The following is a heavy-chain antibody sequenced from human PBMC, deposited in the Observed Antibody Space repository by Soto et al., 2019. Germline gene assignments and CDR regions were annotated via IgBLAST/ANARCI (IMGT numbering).Heavy chain of an antibody. D-gene: IGHD6-19*01. CDR2: IDWDDDK. V-gene: IGHV2-70*04. Sequence: SVPTLVNPTQTLTLTCTFSGFSRSTSGMRVSWIRQPPGKALEWLARIDWDDDKFYSTSLKTRLTISKDTSKNQVVLTMTNMDPVDTATYYCARIRSSGWYDFDYWGQGTLVTVSS. CDR1: GFSRSTSGMR. J-gene: IGHJ4*02. CDR3: ARIRSSGWYDFDY.